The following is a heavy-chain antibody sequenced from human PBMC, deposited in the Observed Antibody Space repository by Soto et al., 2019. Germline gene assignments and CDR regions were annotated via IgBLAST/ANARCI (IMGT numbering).Heavy chain of an antibody. CDR3: ASRGGGFYFGMDV. CDR1: GGSISNYY. Sequence: QVQLQESGPGLVKPSETLSLSCTVSGGSISNYYLNWIRQSPGKGLEWIGYMDYSGNTKYNPSLNCRXXLSVDMSNKQFSLKLSSVTAADTAVYYCASRGGGFYFGMDVWGQGTTVTVSS. CDR2: MDYSGNT. J-gene: IGHJ6*02. D-gene: IGHD1-26*01. V-gene: IGHV4-59*13.